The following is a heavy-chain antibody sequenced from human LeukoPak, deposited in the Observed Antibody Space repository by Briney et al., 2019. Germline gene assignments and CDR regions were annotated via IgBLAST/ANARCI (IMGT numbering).Heavy chain of an antibody. J-gene: IGHJ5*02. CDR3: AGGEEFGELSWFDP. D-gene: IGHD3-10*01. CDR2: IYNSGNT. V-gene: IGHV4-30-4*07. Sequence: PSETLSLTCAVSGGSISSGDYSWSWIRQPPGEGLEWIGFIYNSGNTYYNPSLKSRVTLSVDTSKNQFSLNLSSVTAADTAVYYCAGGEEFGELSWFDPWGQGTLVTVSS. CDR1: GGSISSGDYS.